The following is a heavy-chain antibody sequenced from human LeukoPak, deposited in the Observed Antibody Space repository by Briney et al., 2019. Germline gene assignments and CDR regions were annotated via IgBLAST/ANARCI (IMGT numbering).Heavy chain of an antibody. CDR2: IYPGDSDT. Sequence: GESLKISCKGSGYSFTSYWIGWVRQMPGKGLEWMGIIYPGDSDTRNSSSIQGQVTMSADKSINTAYLQWSSLKASDTAMYYCARETPTRGAFDIWGQGTMVTVSS. V-gene: IGHV5-51*01. CDR1: GYSFTSYW. J-gene: IGHJ3*02. D-gene: IGHD3-10*01. CDR3: ARETPTRGAFDI.